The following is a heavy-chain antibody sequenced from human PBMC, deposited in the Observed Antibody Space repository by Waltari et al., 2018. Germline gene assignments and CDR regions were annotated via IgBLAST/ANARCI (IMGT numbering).Heavy chain of an antibody. CDR3: TKDLTTAPGNVNWFHP. CDR1: GFTFDIYA. CDR2: LRGSCGDT. V-gene: IGHV3-23*01. D-gene: IGHD1-1*01. J-gene: IGHJ5*02. Sequence: EVQLLESGGGSAQPGESLRLSCAASGFTFDIYAMGWVRQAPGKGLGWVSSLRGSCGDTYYADSVKGRFTVSRDNSKNKVYLQMNNLRAEDTAVYYCTKDLTTAPGNVNWFHPWGQGTLVTVSS.